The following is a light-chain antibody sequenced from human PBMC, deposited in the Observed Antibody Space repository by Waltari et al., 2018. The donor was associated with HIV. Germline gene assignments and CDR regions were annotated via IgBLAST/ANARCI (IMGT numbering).Light chain of an antibody. CDR2: QDS. Sequence: SYELTQPPSVSVSPGQTASITCSGDKLGDKYACWYQQKPGQSPVLVIYQDSKRPSGIPDLFSGSNSGNTATLTISGTQAMDEADYYCQAWDSSTEVFGGGTKLTVL. CDR1: KLGDKY. V-gene: IGLV3-1*01. CDR3: QAWDSSTEV. J-gene: IGLJ2*01.